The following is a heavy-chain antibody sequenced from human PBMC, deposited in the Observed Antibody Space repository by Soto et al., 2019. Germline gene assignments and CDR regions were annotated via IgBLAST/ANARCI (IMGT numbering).Heavy chain of an antibody. CDR2: IYQSGST. J-gene: IGHJ4*02. CDR1: GYSISIGNY. CDR3: ARVLGAPLYYFDY. V-gene: IGHV4-38-2*02. D-gene: IGHD1-26*01. Sequence: TLSLTCPVSGYSISIGNYWGWIRQPPGKRLGWIGSIYQSGSTYYNPSLRSRATISVDTSKNQFSLKLSSVTAADTAVYYCARVLGAPLYYFDYWGQGILVTVSS.